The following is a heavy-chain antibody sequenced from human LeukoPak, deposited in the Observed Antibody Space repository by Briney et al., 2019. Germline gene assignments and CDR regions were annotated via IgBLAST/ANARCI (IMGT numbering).Heavy chain of an antibody. Sequence: KPSETLSLTCAVYGVSFSGYYWSWIRQPPGKGLEWIGYIYHSGSTYYNPSLKSRVTISVDRSKNQFSLKLSSVTAADTAVYYCARAGGYYGSGSYYRIAFDIWGQGTMVTVSS. CDR1: GVSFSGYY. J-gene: IGHJ3*02. V-gene: IGHV4-30-2*01. CDR3: ARAGGYYGSGSYYRIAFDI. CDR2: IYHSGST. D-gene: IGHD3-10*01.